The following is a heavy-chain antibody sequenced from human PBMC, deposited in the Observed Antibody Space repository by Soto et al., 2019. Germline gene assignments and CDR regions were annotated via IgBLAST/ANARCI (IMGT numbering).Heavy chain of an antibody. V-gene: IGHV4-30-4*01. CDR1: GGSISSGDYY. J-gene: IGHJ5*02. CDR3: ASGYCSGGSCWEFDP. D-gene: IGHD2-15*01. Sequence: QVQLQESGPGLVKPSQTLSLTCTVSGGSISSGDYYWSWIRQPPGKGLEGIGYIYYSGSTYYNPSLKSRVTISVDTSKNHCSLKLTSVTAADTAVYYCASGYCSGGSCWEFDPWGQGTLVTVSS. CDR2: IYYSGST.